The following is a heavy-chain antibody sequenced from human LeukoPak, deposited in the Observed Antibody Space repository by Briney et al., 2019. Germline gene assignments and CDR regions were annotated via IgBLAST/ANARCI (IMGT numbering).Heavy chain of an antibody. V-gene: IGHV4-30-4*08. Sequence: SQTLSLTCTVSGGSISSGDYYWSWIRQPPGKGLEWIGYIYYSGSTYYNPSLKSRVTISVDTSKNQFSLKLSSVTAADTAVYYCARVDFDYYDSSNNWFDPWGQGTLVTVSS. CDR1: GGSISSGDYY. CDR2: IYYSGST. CDR3: ARVDFDYYDSSNNWFDP. D-gene: IGHD3-22*01. J-gene: IGHJ5*02.